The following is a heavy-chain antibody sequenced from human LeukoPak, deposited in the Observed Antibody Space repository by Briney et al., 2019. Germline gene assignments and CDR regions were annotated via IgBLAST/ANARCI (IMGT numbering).Heavy chain of an antibody. J-gene: IGHJ4*02. D-gene: IGHD5-24*01. CDR1: GFTFGDYA. V-gene: IGHV3-49*03. Sequence: GSLRLSCTASGFTFGDYAMSWFRQAPGEGLGWVGFIRSKVYGGTTEYAAYVKGRFTISRDDSNSIAYLQMNSLKTEDTAVYYCTRAVEMATIGVYWGQGTLVTVSS. CDR3: TRAVEMATIGVY. CDR2: IRSKVYGGTT.